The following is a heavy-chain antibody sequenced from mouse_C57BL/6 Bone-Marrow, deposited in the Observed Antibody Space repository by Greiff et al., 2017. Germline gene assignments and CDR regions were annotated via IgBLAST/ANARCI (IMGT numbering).Heavy chain of an antibody. V-gene: IGHV1-81*01. CDR1: GYTFTSYG. D-gene: IGHD1-1*01. CDR2: IYPRSGNT. J-gene: IGHJ3*01. CDR3: ARNRYYYGSPWFAY. Sequence: QVQLQQSGAELARPGASVKLSCKASGYTFTSYGISWVKQRTGQGLEWIGEIYPRSGNTYYNEKFKGKATLTADKSSSTAYMELRSLTSKDSAVYFCARNRYYYGSPWFAYWGQGTLVTVSA.